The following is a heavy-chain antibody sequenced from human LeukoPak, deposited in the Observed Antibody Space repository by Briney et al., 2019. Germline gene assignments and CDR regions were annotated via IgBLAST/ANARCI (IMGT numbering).Heavy chain of an antibody. CDR3: ARSDCGSSSCYYLSYYAMDV. D-gene: IGHD2-2*01. V-gene: IGHV3-33*01. CDR1: GFTFSTYA. CDR2: IWFDGSNK. Sequence: GRSLRLSCAASGFTFSTYAIHWVRQAPGQGLQWVAVIWFDGSNKYYADSVRGRFAISRDNSKYTVFLQMTGLRAEDTGVYYCARSDCGSSSCYYLSYYAMDVWGRGTAVTVSS. J-gene: IGHJ6*02.